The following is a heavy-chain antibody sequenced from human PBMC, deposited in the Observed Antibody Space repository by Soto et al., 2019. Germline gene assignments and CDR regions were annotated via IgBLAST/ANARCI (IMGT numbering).Heavy chain of an antibody. CDR3: ARGILGYCSSTSCFPPSPHDAFDI. CDR1: GYTFTSYY. J-gene: IGHJ3*02. V-gene: IGHV1-46*01. CDR2: INPSGGST. D-gene: IGHD2-2*01. Sequence: ASVKVSCKASGYTFTSYYMHWVRQAPGQGLEWMGIINPSGGSTSYAQKFQGRVTMTRDTSTSTVYMELSSLRSEDTAVYYCARGILGYCSSTSCFPPSPHDAFDIWGQGTMVTVSS.